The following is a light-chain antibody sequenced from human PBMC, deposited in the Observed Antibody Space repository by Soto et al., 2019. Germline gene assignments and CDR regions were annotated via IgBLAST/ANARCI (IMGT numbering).Light chain of an antibody. V-gene: IGKV3-11*01. CDR3: QQRKYWPPLT. CDR1: QSVDIY. CDR2: DAS. Sequence: VLTQSPGTLSLSPGERATLSCRASQSVDIYLAWYQQKPGQAPRLLIYDASNRATGIPARFSGSGSGTDFTRTISGLEPEDFAVYYCQQRKYWPPLTFGGGTKVDI. J-gene: IGKJ4*01.